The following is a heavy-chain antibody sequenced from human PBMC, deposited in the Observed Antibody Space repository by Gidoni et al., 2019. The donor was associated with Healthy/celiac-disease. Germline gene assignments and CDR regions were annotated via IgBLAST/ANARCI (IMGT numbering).Heavy chain of an antibody. CDR2: VNPNSGTT. J-gene: IGHJ4*02. CDR3: ARALVY. Sequence: QMQLVQSGAQATKPGASVKVSCKDSGYTFTSYDINWVRQATGQGLEWMGCVNPNSGTTGYAQKFQGRVTMTRNTYIGTAYMELSSLRSEATAVYYCARALVYWGQRTLVTVSS. CDR1: GYTFTSYD. V-gene: IGHV1-8*01.